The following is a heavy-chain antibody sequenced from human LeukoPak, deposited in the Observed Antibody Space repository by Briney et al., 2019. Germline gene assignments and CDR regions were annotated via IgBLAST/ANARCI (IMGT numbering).Heavy chain of an antibody. CDR2: ISGSSGST. V-gene: IGHV3-23*01. D-gene: IGHD4-17*01. J-gene: IGHJ4*02. CDR1: GFTFSSYA. Sequence: GGSLRLSCAASGFTFSSYAMSWVRQAPGKGLEWVSAISGSSGSTYYADSVKGRFTISRDNSKNTLYLQMNSLRAEDTAVYYCAKDTGLDYGDYPVAYWGQGTLVTVSS. CDR3: AKDTGLDYGDYPVAY.